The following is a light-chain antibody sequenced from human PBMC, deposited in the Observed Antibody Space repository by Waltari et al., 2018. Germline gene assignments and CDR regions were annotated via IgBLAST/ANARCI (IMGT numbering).Light chain of an antibody. Sequence: DIQLTQSPSTLSASVGDSVTITCRASQSISSWLAWYQQKPGKAPNLLNYKASSLETGVPSRFSGSGSGTEFTLTISSLQPDDFATYYCQQYKSYPWTFGQGTKVEI. CDR1: QSISSW. J-gene: IGKJ1*01. CDR2: KAS. CDR3: QQYKSYPWT. V-gene: IGKV1-5*03.